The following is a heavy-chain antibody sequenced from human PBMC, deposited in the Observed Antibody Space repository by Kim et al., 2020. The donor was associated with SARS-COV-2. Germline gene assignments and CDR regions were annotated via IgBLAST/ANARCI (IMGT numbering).Heavy chain of an antibody. D-gene: IGHD3-10*01. V-gene: IGHV3-48*02. CDR3: ASIVLLWFGEPSGYGMDV. CDR2: ISSSSSTI. CDR1: GFTFSSYS. Sequence: GGSLRLSCAASGFTFSSYSMNWVRQAPGKGLEWVSYISSSSSTIYYADSVKGRFTISRDNAKNSLYLQMNSLRDEDTAVYYCASIVLLWFGEPSGYGMDVWGQGTTFTVSS. J-gene: IGHJ6*02.